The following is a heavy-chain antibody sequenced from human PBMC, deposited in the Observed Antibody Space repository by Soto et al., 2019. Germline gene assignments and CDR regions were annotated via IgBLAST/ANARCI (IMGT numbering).Heavy chain of an antibody. Sequence: QVQLVQSGAEVKKPGSSVKVSCKASGGTFSSYTISWVRQAPGQGLEWMGRIIPILGIANYAQKFQGRVTSTADKSTSTAYMELSSLRSEDTAVYYCAREKGGCSGGSCYPGGFDPWGQGTLVTVSS. J-gene: IGHJ5*02. CDR3: AREKGGCSGGSCYPGGFDP. D-gene: IGHD2-15*01. CDR2: IIPILGIA. CDR1: GGTFSSYT. V-gene: IGHV1-69*08.